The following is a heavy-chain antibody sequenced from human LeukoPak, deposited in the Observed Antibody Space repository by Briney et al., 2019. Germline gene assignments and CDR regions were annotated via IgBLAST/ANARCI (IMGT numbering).Heavy chain of an antibody. CDR1: GGTFSSYA. J-gene: IGHJ4*02. Sequence: SVKVSCKASGGTFSSYAISWVRQAPGQGLEWMGGIIPIFGTANYAHKFQGRVTITTDEATSTAYMELSSLRSEDTAVYYCARGRKVATISLDYWGQGTLVTVSS. CDR2: IIPIFGTA. D-gene: IGHD5-12*01. V-gene: IGHV1-69*05. CDR3: ARGRKVATISLDY.